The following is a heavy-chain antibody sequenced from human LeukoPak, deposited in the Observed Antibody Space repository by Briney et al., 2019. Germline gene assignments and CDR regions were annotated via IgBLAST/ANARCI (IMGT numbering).Heavy chain of an antibody. CDR3: ARRIAARRSTVDY. CDR2: INHSGST. J-gene: IGHJ4*02. CDR1: GGSFSGYY. D-gene: IGHD6-6*01. Sequence: KPSETLSLTCAVYGGSFSGYYWSWIRQPPGKGLEWIGEINHSGSTNYNPSLKSRVTISVDTSKNQFSLKLSSVTAADTAVHYCARRIAARRSTVDYWGQGTLVTVSS. V-gene: IGHV4-34*01.